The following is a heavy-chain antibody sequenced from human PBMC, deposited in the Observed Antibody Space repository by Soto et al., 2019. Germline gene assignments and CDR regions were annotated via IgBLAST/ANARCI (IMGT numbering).Heavy chain of an antibody. CDR3: AKWSGYGAL. CDR1: GFTFSSYS. CDR2: ISIGGTHT. J-gene: IGHJ4*02. D-gene: IGHD4-17*01. Sequence: EVQLLESGGGLVQPGGSLRLSCAVSGFTFSSYSFTWVRQAPGKGLQWVAGISIGGTHTFYADSVKGRFTISRDNSKNTVYLQMHSLRAEDTAVYYCAKWSGYGALWGQGTLVIVSS. V-gene: IGHV3-23*01.